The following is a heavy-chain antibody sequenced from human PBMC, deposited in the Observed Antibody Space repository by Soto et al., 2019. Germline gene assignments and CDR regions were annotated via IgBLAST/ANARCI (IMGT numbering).Heavy chain of an antibody. CDR1: GFTFSSYG. J-gene: IGHJ4*02. V-gene: IGHV3-33*01. CDR2: IWYDGSNK. D-gene: IGHD3-10*01. Sequence: QVQLVESGGGVVQPGRSLRLSCAASGFTFSSYGMHWVRQAPGKGLEWVAVIWYDGSNKYYADSVKGRFTISRDNSKNTLYLQMNSLRAEDTAVYYCARDRYYGYEPYHFDYWGQGTLVTVSS. CDR3: ARDRYYGYEPYHFDY.